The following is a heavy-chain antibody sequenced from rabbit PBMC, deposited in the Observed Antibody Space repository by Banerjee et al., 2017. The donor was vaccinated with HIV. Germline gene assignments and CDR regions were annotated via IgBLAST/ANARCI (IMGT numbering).Heavy chain of an antibody. D-gene: IGHD1-1*01. CDR1: GFSFSSYG. CDR2: IYPDYGTT. CDR3: ARRGSGDLDCLDL. J-gene: IGHJ5*01. Sequence: QQQLEESGGDLVKPGASLTLTCTASGFSFSSYGISWVRQAPGKGLEWIAIIYPDYGTTNYASWAKGRFTISKTSSTTVTLQMTSLTAADTATYFCARRGSGDLDCLDLWGQGTLVTVS. V-gene: IGHV1S45*01.